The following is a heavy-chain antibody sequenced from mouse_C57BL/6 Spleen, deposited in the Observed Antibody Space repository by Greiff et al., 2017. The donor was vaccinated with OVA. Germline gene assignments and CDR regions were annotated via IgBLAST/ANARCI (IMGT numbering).Heavy chain of an antibody. Sequence: EVKLVESGGGLVKPGGSLKLSCAASGFTFSSYAMSWVRQTPEKRLEWVATISDGGSYTYYPDNVKGRFTISRDNAKNNLYLQMSHLKSEDTAMYYCARDVDYCDYWGQGTTLTVSS. CDR2: ISDGGSYT. CDR3: ARDVDYCDY. V-gene: IGHV5-4*03. J-gene: IGHJ2*01. CDR1: GFTFSSYA.